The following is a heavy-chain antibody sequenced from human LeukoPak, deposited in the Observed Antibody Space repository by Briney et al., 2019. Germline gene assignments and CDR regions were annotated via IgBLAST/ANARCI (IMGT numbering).Heavy chain of an antibody. CDR1: GFTISSYW. CDR2: INSDGSIT. D-gene: IGHD4-17*01. Sequence: PGGSLRLSCAASGFTISSYWIHWVRQAPGKGLVWVSRINSDGSITSYADSVNGRFTISRDNAKNTLYVQMNSLRAEDTAVYYCARAGYGDLDDAFDIWGQGTMVTVSS. V-gene: IGHV3-74*01. CDR3: ARAGYGDLDDAFDI. J-gene: IGHJ3*02.